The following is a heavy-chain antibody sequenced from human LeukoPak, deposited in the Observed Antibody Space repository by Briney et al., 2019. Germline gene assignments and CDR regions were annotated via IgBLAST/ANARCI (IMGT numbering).Heavy chain of an antibody. D-gene: IGHD6-19*01. CDR3: ARDFRRIAVAGFDY. V-gene: IGHV3-21*01. Sequence: GGSLILSCAASGFTFSSYSMNWVRQAPGKGLEWVSSISSSSYIYYADSVKGRFTISRDNAKNSLYLQMNSLRAEDTAVYYCARDFRRIAVAGFDYWGQGTLVTVSS. J-gene: IGHJ4*02. CDR1: GFTFSSYS. CDR2: ISSSSYI.